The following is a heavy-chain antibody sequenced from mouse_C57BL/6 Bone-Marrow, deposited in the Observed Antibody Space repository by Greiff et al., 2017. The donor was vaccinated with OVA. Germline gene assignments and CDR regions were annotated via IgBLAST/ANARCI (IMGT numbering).Heavy chain of an antibody. Sequence: VQLQQSGAGLARPGASVKLSCKASGYTFTSYGISWVKQRTGQGLEWIGEIYPRSGNTYYNEKFKGKATLTADKSSSTAYMELRSLTSEDSAVYFCAKGYHGYFDVWGTGTTVTVSS. CDR3: AKGYHGYFDV. CDR1: GYTFTSYG. V-gene: IGHV1-81*01. CDR2: IYPRSGNT. J-gene: IGHJ1*03. D-gene: IGHD2-2*01.